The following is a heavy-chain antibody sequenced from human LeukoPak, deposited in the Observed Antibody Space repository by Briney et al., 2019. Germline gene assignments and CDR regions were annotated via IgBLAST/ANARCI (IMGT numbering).Heavy chain of an antibody. CDR2: IKEDDSEI. V-gene: IGHV3-7*01. Sequence: GGSLRLSCAASGFLFSKYWMTWVRQAPGKGLEWVANIKEDDSEIYYVESVKGRFAISRDNAKNSLYLEMSSLRVEDTAVYFCARLRSLDKRGQGTLVTVSS. J-gene: IGHJ4*02. D-gene: IGHD3-9*01. CDR1: GFLFSKYW. CDR3: ARLRSLDK.